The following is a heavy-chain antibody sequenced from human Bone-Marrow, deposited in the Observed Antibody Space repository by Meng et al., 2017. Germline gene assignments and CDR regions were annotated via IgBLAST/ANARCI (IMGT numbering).Heavy chain of an antibody. Sequence: QVQLQQWGGGLLTPSETLSLTFAVYGGSFSGYYWSWIRQTPGKGLEWIGEINHSGSTNYNPSLKSRVTISVDTSKNQFSLKLSSVTAADTAVYYCARLAYDSSGYWFDYWGQGTLVTVSS. CDR3: ARLAYDSSGYWFDY. D-gene: IGHD3-22*01. CDR1: GGSFSGYY. CDR2: INHSGST. J-gene: IGHJ4*02. V-gene: IGHV4-34*01.